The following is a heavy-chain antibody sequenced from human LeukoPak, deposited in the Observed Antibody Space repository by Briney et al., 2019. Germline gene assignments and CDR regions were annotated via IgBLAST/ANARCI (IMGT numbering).Heavy chain of an antibody. CDR2: ISYDGSNK. J-gene: IGHJ6*04. CDR1: GFTFSSYG. Sequence: GRSLRLSCAASGFTFSSYGMHWVRQAPGKGLEWVAVISYDGSNKYYADSVKGRFTISRDNSKNTLYLQMNSLRAEDTAVYYCAKDQGDYYYYGMDVWGKGTTATVSS. V-gene: IGHV3-30*18. CDR3: AKDQGDYYYYGMDV.